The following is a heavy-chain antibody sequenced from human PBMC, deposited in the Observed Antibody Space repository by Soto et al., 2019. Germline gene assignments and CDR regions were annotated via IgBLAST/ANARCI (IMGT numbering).Heavy chain of an antibody. D-gene: IGHD3-10*01. CDR2: ISYDGSNK. V-gene: IGHV3-30-3*01. Sequence: PGGSLRLSCAASGFTFSSSAMHWVRQAPGKGLEWVAVISYDGSNKYYADSVKGRFTISRDNSKNTLYLQMNSLRAEDTAVYYCARVGLLWFGPFDYWGQGTLVTVSS. J-gene: IGHJ4*02. CDR3: ARVGLLWFGPFDY. CDR1: GFTFSSSA.